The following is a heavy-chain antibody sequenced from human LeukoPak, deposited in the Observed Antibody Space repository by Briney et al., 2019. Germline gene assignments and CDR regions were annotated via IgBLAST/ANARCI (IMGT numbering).Heavy chain of an antibody. CDR1: GFTFSSYG. J-gene: IGHJ4*02. CDR3: AKVPPMPTHAVYYFDY. CDR2: ISGSGGST. D-gene: IGHD2-2*01. Sequence: GGSLRLSCAASGFTFSSYGMSWVRQAPGKGLEWVSAISGSGGSTYYADSVKGRFTISRDNSKNTLYLQMNSLSAEDTAVYYCAKVPPMPTHAVYYFDYWGQGTLVTVSS. V-gene: IGHV3-23*01.